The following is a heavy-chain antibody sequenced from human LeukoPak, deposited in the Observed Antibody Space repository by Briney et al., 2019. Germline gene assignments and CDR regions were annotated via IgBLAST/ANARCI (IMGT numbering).Heavy chain of an antibody. CDR1: GYTFTGYY. J-gene: IGHJ5*02. CDR3: ARDRAAWARYGSGPTRGFDP. Sequence: ASVNVSCKASGYTFTGYYMHWVRQAPGQGLEWMGWINPNSGGTNYAQKFQGWVTMTRDTSISTAYMELSRLRSDDTAVYYCARDRAAWARYGSGPTRGFDPWGQGTLVTVSS. D-gene: IGHD3-10*01. CDR2: INPNSGGT. V-gene: IGHV1-2*04.